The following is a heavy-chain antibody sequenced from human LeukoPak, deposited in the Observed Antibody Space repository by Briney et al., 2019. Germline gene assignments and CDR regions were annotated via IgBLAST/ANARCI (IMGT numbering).Heavy chain of an antibody. D-gene: IGHD3-22*01. CDR3: ARMMTPRLYYDSSGYYNGAFDI. Sequence: GSSVKVSCKASGGTFSSYAISWVRQAPGQGLEWMGWISAYNGYTNYAQKFQGTVTMTRDTSTSTAYLELRSLRSDDTAVYYCARMMTPRLYYDSSGYYNGAFDIWGQGTMVTVSS. V-gene: IGHV1-18*01. J-gene: IGHJ3*02. CDR1: GGTFSSYA. CDR2: ISAYNGYT.